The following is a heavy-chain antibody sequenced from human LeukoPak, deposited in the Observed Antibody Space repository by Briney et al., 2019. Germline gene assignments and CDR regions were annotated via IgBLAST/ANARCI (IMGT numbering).Heavy chain of an antibody. CDR3: QCGIAAAGAVDY. CDR1: GFTFSSYA. D-gene: IGHD6-13*01. V-gene: IGHV3-74*01. Sequence: GGSLRLSCAASGFTFSSYAMSWVRRAPGKGLVWVSRINTDGSSTSYADSVKGRFTISRDNAKNTLYLQMNSLRAEDTAVYYCQCGIAAAGAVDYWGQGTLVTVSS. J-gene: IGHJ4*02. CDR2: INTDGSST.